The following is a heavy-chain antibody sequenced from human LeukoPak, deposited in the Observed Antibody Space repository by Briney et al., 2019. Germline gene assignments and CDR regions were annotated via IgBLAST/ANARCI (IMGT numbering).Heavy chain of an antibody. Sequence: PGGSLRLSCAASGFTFSSYSMNWVRQAPGKGLEWVSAMNSGGSTFYADSVKGRFIISRDKSRNTLYLQMNSLRVDDTAVYYCARGGSMVRGVLWGQGTLVTVSS. V-gene: IGHV3-53*01. CDR3: ARGGSMVRGVL. D-gene: IGHD3-10*01. J-gene: IGHJ4*02. CDR2: MNSGGST. CDR1: GFTFSSYS.